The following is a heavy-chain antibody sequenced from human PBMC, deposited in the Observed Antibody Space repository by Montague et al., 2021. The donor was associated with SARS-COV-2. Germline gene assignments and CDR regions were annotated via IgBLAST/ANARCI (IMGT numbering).Heavy chain of an antibody. D-gene: IGHD2-8*02. CDR1: GGSFNSFF. Sequence: SETLSLTCTVSGGSFNSFFWSWIRQPAGKELEWIGGIYGDGNTNYNPSLKSRVTMSVDTSKNQFYLKLSSVTAADTAVYYCARDGTLYWYFPYFDYWGQGALVTVSS. J-gene: IGHJ4*02. CDR3: ARDGTLYWYFPYFDY. V-gene: IGHV4-4*07. CDR2: IYGDGNT.